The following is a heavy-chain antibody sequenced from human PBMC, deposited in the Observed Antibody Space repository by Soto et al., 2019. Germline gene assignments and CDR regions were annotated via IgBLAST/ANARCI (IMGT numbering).Heavy chain of an antibody. CDR3: AGDWGSSSVSAFDI. D-gene: IGHD6-6*01. V-gene: IGHV1-69*01. CDR2: IIPIFGTA. Sequence: QVQLVQSGAEVKKPGSSVKVSCKASGGTFSSYSISWVRQAPGQGLEWMGGIIPIFGTANYAQKFQGRVTITADESMSTAYMELSSLRSEDTAVYYCAGDWGSSSVSAFDIWGQWTMVTVSS. CDR1: GGTFSSYS. J-gene: IGHJ3*02.